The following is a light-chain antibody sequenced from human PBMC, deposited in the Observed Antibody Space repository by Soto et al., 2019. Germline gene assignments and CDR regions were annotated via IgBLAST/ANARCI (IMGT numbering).Light chain of an antibody. CDR1: QTISNY. J-gene: IGKJ4*01. V-gene: IGKV1-39*01. CDR2: AAS. Sequence: DVQLTQSPSSLSSSLGDIVTITCRASQTISNYLNWYQQKPGKAPKLLIYAASSLQSGVPSRFSGGGYGTDFTLTISSLQPEDFATFYCQQGNSIPLTFGGGTKVDIK. CDR3: QQGNSIPLT.